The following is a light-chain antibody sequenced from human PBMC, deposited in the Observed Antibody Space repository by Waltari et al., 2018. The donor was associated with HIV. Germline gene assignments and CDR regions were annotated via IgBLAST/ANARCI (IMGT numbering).Light chain of an antibody. Sequence: QSALTQPASVSGSPGQSITISCTGTSSDVGGYNYVSWYQPDPGKPPKLMIYDVTDRPSGVSIRFSGSKSGNTAAPTISGLQAEDEADYYCTSCPRNTAWVFGGGTQVTVL. V-gene: IGLV2-14*01. J-gene: IGLJ3*02. CDR3: TSCPRNTAWV. CDR2: DVT. CDR1: SSDVGGYNY.